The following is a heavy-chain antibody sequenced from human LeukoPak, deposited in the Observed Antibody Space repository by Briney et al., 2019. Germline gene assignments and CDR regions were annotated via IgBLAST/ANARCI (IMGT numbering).Heavy chain of an antibody. CDR2: IKQDGSEK. V-gene: IGHV3-7*01. CDR3: AGYSYGYNY. CDR1: GLTFSNHW. Sequence: PGGSLRLSCEASGLTFSNHWMSWVRQAPGKGLEWVANIKQDGSEKYYVDSVKGRFTISRDNAKNSLYLQMNSLRAEDTAVYYCAGYSYGYNYWGQGTLVTVSS. D-gene: IGHD5-18*01. J-gene: IGHJ4*02.